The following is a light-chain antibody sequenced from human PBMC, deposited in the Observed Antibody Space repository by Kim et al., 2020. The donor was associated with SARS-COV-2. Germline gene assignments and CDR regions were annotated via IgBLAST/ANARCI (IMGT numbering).Light chain of an antibody. CDR1: SSDIGAGYD. Sequence: QRVTVTCTGSSSDIGAGYDVHWYHQLPGTAPHLLIYGNSNRPSGVPDRFAGSKSGTSASLAITGLQAEDEADYYYQSYDSSLSGWVFGGGTKLTVL. V-gene: IGLV1-40*01. CDR3: QSYDSSLSGWV. J-gene: IGLJ3*02. CDR2: GNS.